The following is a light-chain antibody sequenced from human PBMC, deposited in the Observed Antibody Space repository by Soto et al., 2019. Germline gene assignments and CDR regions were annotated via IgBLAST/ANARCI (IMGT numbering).Light chain of an antibody. J-gene: IGLJ1*01. CDR3: CSYAGSSTYV. CDR1: SSDVGGYTY. CDR2: DVS. V-gene: IGLV2-11*01. Sequence: QSALTQPRSVSGSPGQSVTISCTGTSSDVGGYTYVSWYQQHPGKAPKLIIYDVSQRPSGVPDRFSGSKSGNTASLTISGLQAEDEADYYCCSYAGSSTYVFGIGTKLTVL.